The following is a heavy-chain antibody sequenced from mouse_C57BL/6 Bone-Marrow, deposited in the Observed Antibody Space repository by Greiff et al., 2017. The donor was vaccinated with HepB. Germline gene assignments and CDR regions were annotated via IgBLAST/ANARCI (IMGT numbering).Heavy chain of an antibody. CDR2: ISSGGSYT. CDR1: GFTFSSYG. Sequence: VQLQQSGGDLVKPGGSLKLSCAASGFTFSSYGMSWVRQTPDKRLEWVATISSGGSYTYYPDSGKGRFTISRDNAKNTLYLQMSSLKSEDTAMYYCARRGTTGYFDVWGTGTTVTVSS. D-gene: IGHD1-1*01. J-gene: IGHJ1*03. V-gene: IGHV5-6*01. CDR3: ARRGTTGYFDV.